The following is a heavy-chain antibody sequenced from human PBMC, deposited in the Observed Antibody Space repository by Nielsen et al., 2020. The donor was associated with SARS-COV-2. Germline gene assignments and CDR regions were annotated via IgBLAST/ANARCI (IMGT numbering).Heavy chain of an antibody. D-gene: IGHD1-1*01. CDR1: GFTFSSYA. Sequence: GESLKISCAASGFTFSSYAMSWVRQAPGKGLEWVSVIYSGGGSTYYADSVKGRFTISRDNSKNTLYLQMNSLRAEDTAVYYCARDRYEGYFDYWGQGTLVTVSS. CDR3: ARDRYEGYFDY. V-gene: IGHV3-23*03. J-gene: IGHJ4*02. CDR2: IYSGGGST.